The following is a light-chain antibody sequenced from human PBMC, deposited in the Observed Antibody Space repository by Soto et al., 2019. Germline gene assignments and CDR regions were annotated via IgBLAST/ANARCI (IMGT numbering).Light chain of an antibody. Sequence: DFVMTQSPDSLAVSLGERATMNCKSSQSLLFRSNNKNYLAWYQQKPGQPPKLLIYCPSTRQSGVPARFSGSGSGTDFTITISSLQPEDVALYYCQQYFGTPYTFGQGTKLEIK. J-gene: IGKJ2*01. CDR3: QQYFGTPYT. CDR2: CPS. CDR1: QSLLFRSNNKNY. V-gene: IGKV4-1*01.